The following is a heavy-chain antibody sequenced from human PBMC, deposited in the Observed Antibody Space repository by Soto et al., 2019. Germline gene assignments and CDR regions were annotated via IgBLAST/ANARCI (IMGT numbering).Heavy chain of an antibody. D-gene: IGHD1-26*01. CDR3: ARRNVGAKDY. Sequence: GASVKVSCKASGYTFSSYGITWVRQAPGQGLEWMAWISTYNGNINYAQKFQGRVTMAADTSTSTAHMELRSLRSDDTAVYYCARRNVGAKDYWGQGTLVTVSS. V-gene: IGHV1-18*04. J-gene: IGHJ4*02. CDR1: GYTFSSYG. CDR2: ISTYNGNI.